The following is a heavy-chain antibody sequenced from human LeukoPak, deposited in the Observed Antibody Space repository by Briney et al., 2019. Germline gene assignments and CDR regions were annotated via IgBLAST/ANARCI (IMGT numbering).Heavy chain of an antibody. V-gene: IGHV4-34*01. D-gene: IGHD3-10*01. J-gene: IGHJ4*02. CDR1: GGSLSGYE. Sequence: SERLSLTCGVSGGSLSGYEWGWRRQSPGKGMEWIAEISQNGDSNYNMSLKSRVTISLDKSKNQVSLKLNSVTAADTAVYYCARVSWPPGSSWYYFDYWGQGTLVIVSP. CDR2: ISQNGDS. CDR3: ARVSWPPGSSWYYFDY.